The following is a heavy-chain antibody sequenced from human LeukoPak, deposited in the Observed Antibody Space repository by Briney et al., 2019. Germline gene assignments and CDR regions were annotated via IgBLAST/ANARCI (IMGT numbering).Heavy chain of an antibody. V-gene: IGHV3-23*01. CDR2: ITGSGGDT. Sequence: GGSLRLSCAASGFTFSSFGMNWVRQGPGKGLEWVSSITGSGGDTHYADSVKGRFTISRDNSKNTLYLQMNSLRAEDTAVYYCARVIVAVASVNWFDPWGQGTLVTVSS. CDR1: GFTFSSFG. J-gene: IGHJ5*02. CDR3: ARVIVAVASVNWFDP. D-gene: IGHD6-19*01.